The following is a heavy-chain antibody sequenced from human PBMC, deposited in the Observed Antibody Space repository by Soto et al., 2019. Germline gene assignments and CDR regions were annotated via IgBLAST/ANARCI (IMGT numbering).Heavy chain of an antibody. Sequence: GGSLRLSCAASGFTFSSYGMHWVRQAPGKGLEWVAVIWYDGSNKYYADSVKGRFTISRDNSKNTLYLQMHSLRAEDTAVYYCARDPEVVPAANGAFDIWGQGTMVTVSS. D-gene: IGHD2-2*01. V-gene: IGHV3-33*01. CDR2: IWYDGSNK. CDR1: GFTFSSYG. J-gene: IGHJ3*02. CDR3: ARDPEVVPAANGAFDI.